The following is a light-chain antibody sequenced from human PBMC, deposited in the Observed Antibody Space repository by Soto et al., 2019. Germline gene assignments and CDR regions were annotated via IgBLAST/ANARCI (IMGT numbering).Light chain of an antibody. Sequence: QAVVTQPPSASGTPGQRVTISCSGSSSNIGSNYVYWYQQLPGTAPKLLIYSNNQRPSGVPDRFPGSKSGTSASLAISGLRSEDEADYYCAAWDDSLSGPVFGGGTKLTVL. CDR1: SSNIGSNY. CDR2: SNN. V-gene: IGLV1-47*02. CDR3: AAWDDSLSGPV. J-gene: IGLJ3*02.